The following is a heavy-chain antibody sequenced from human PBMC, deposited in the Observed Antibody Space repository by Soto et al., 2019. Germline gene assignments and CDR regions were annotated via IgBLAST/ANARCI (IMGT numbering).Heavy chain of an antibody. V-gene: IGHV3-30*18. CDR1: GFTFSSYG. CDR2: ISYDGSNK. J-gene: IGHJ6*02. Sequence: QVQLVESGGGVVQPGRSLRLSCAASGFTFSSYGMHWVRQAPGKGLEWVAVISYDGSNKYYADSVKGRFTISRDNSKNXLXLXXNSLRAEDTAVYYCAKDSIVLVPAARGYYYYGMDVWGQGTTVTVSS. CDR3: AKDSIVLVPAARGYYYYGMDV. D-gene: IGHD2-2*01.